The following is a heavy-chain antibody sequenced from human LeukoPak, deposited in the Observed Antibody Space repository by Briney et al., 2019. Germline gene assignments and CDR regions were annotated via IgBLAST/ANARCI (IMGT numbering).Heavy chain of an antibody. Sequence: GGSLRLSCEASGFTFSSYWMSWVRQAPGKGLEWVANIKTDGSEKYYVDSVKGRFTISRDNAKNSLYLQTNSLRAEDTAVYYCARDYTGYFPWGQGTLVIVSS. J-gene: IGHJ5*02. CDR1: GFTFSSYW. CDR3: ARDYTGYFP. D-gene: IGHD3-9*01. CDR2: IKTDGSEK. V-gene: IGHV3-7*03.